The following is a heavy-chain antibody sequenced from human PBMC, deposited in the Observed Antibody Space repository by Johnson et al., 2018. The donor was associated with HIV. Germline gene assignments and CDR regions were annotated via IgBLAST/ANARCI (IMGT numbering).Heavy chain of an antibody. V-gene: IGHV3-30*03. J-gene: IGHJ3*02. CDR3: ASLRDAFDI. CDR1: GFTFFSYG. Sequence: QVQLVESGGGVVQPGRSLRLSCVASGFTFFSYGMHWVRQAPGKGLEWVAVISYDGSNKYYADSVKGRFTISRDNSKNTLYLQMNSRRAEDTAVYYCASLRDAFDIWGQGTMVTVSS. CDR2: ISYDGSNK.